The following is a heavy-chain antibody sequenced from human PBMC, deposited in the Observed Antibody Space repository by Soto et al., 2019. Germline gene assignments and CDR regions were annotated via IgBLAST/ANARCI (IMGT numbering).Heavy chain of an antibody. J-gene: IGHJ4*02. CDR1: GFTFSSYA. CDR3: AKIGYCTNGVCYGYIDY. D-gene: IGHD2-8*01. CDR2: ISGSGGST. V-gene: IGHV3-23*01. Sequence: EVQLLESGGGLVQPGGSLRLSCAASGFTFSSYAMSWVRQAPGKGLEWVSAISGSGGSTYYADSVKGRFTISRDNSKNTLYLQMNSLRAEDTAVYYCAKIGYCTNGVCYGYIDYWGQGTLVTVSS.